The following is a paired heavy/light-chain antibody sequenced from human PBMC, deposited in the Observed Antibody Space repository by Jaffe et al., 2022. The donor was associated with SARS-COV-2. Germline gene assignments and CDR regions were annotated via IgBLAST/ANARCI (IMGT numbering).Heavy chain of an antibody. CDR3: ARRVRKSSSSWYVGS. CDR1: GFSLSTNGVG. J-gene: IGHJ5*02. Sequence: QITLKESGPTLVKPTQTLTLTCTFSGFSLSTNGVGVGWIRQPPGRALEWLALVYWDDDKRYSPSLKSRLTITRDSSKNQVVLTMTNVDPVDTATYYCARRVRKSSSSWYVGSWGQGTLVTVSS. CDR2: VYWDDDK. D-gene: IGHD6-13*01. V-gene: IGHV2-5*02.
Light chain of an antibody. Sequence: QSALTQPPSVSGSPGQSVTISCTGTTSDVGSYNRVSWYQQPPGTAPKLMIYEVSNRPSGVPDRFSGSKSDNTASLTISGLQAEDEGYYYCSSYTSTSFDIFGGGTKLTVL. CDR1: TSDVGSYNR. CDR2: EVS. J-gene: IGLJ2*01. V-gene: IGLV2-18*02. CDR3: SSYTSTSFDI.